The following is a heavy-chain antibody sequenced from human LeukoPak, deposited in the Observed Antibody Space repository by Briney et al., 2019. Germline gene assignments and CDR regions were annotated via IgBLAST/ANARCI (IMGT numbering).Heavy chain of an antibody. CDR3: ARKWGSSSPYFDF. V-gene: IGHV3-23*01. CDR2: INTGGTS. D-gene: IGHD6-6*01. J-gene: IGHJ4*02. CDR1: GFTFSSYA. Sequence: PGGSLRLSCAASGFTFSSYAMSWVRQAPGKGLEWVSGINTGGTSSYADSVKGRSTISRDNSKNTLYLQMNSLRAEDTAVYSCARKWGSSSPYFDFWGQGTLVAVSS.